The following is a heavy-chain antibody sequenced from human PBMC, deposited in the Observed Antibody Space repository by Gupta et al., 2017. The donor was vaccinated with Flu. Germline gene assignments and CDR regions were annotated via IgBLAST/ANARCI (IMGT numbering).Heavy chain of an antibody. J-gene: IGHJ4*02. CDR3: TRAWDCSGGSCYSDY. Sequence: EVQLVESGGGLVKPGGSLRLSCAASGFTFSSYGMIWVRQAPGKGLEWVSSISSSSSYIYYADSVRGRFTISRDNAENSLYLQMNSLRAEDTAVYYCTRAWDCSGGSCYSDYWGQGALVTVSS. V-gene: IGHV3-21*01. CDR2: ISSSSSYI. D-gene: IGHD2-15*01. CDR1: GFTFSSYG.